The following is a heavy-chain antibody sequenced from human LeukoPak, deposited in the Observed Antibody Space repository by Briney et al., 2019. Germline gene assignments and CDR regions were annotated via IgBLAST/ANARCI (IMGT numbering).Heavy chain of an antibody. V-gene: IGHV3-21*01. Sequence: PGGSLRLSCAASGFTVSSYSMNWVRQAPGKGLEWVSSISSSSSYIYYADSVKGRFTISRDNAKNSLYLQMNSLRAEDTAVYYCARDSSSWYGIPYYYYYGMDVWGQGTTVTVSS. CDR2: ISSSSSYI. D-gene: IGHD6-13*01. CDR3: ARDSSSWYGIPYYYYYGMDV. CDR1: GFTVSSYS. J-gene: IGHJ6*02.